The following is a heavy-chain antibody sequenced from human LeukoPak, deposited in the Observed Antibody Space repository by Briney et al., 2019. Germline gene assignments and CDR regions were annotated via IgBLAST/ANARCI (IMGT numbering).Heavy chain of an antibody. J-gene: IGHJ4*02. D-gene: IGHD3-9*01. CDR1: GFTFSSYG. Sequence: GGSLRLSCAASGFTFSSYGMSWVRQAPGKGLEWVSAISGSGGSTYYADSVKGRFTISRDNSKNTLYLQMNSLRAEDTAVYYCAKDRAHYDILTGKSGADYWGQGTLVTVSS. CDR3: AKDRAHYDILTGKSGADY. V-gene: IGHV3-23*01. CDR2: ISGSGGST.